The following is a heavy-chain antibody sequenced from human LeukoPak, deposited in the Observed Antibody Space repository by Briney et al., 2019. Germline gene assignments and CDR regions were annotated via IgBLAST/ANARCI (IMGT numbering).Heavy chain of an antibody. Sequence: SETLSLTCTVSGGSISSYYWSWIRQPPGKGLEWIGYVYYSGSTNYNPSLKSRVTISLDTSKNQFSLKLSSVTAADTAVYYCAGHHPRNTVDFWGQGTLVTVSS. J-gene: IGHJ4*02. V-gene: IGHV4-59*08. CDR1: GGSISSYY. D-gene: IGHD2/OR15-2a*01. CDR2: VYYSGST. CDR3: AGHHPRNTVDF.